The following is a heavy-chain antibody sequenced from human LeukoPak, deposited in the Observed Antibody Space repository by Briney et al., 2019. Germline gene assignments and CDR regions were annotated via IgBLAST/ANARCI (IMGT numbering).Heavy chain of an antibody. Sequence: ASVKVSCKASGYTFTSYGISWVRQAPGQGLEWMGWISAYNGNTNYAQKLQGRVTMTTDTSTSTAYMELRSLRSDDTAVYYCARRTGGGSGWPPNDCWGQGTLVTVSS. V-gene: IGHV1-18*01. CDR1: GYTFTSYG. CDR3: ARRTGGGSGWPPNDC. CDR2: ISAYNGNT. D-gene: IGHD6-19*01. J-gene: IGHJ4*02.